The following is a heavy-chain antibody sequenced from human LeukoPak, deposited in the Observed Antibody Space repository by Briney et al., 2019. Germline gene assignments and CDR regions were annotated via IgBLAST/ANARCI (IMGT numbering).Heavy chain of an antibody. CDR1: GYIFTNHG. CDR3: GRWAPNPNDS. V-gene: IGHV1-18*01. CDR2: ISAYNGRT. Sequence: GASVKVSCKASGYIFTNHGISWVRQAPGQGLEWMGWISAYNGRTEFAPKFQDRVTMSTDTSTTTAYMELRSLTSDDTAVYYCGRWAPNPNDSWGQGTLVTVSS. J-gene: IGHJ5*01.